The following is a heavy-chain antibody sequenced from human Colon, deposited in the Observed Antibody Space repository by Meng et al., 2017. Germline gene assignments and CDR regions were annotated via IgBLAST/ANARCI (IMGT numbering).Heavy chain of an antibody. J-gene: IGHJ5*01. CDR2: MNPNNGNT. D-gene: IGHD2-2*01. CDR1: GYTFTSSD. Sequence: QVQLVQSGAEVRKPGASVKVTCKASGYTFTSSDINWVRQATGRGLEWRGWMNPNNGNTGSAQKFQCRVSMTRDTSIGTAYMELSGLTSEDTAVYYCARTAMLDSWGQGTLVTVSS. CDR3: ARTAMLDS. V-gene: IGHV1-8*01.